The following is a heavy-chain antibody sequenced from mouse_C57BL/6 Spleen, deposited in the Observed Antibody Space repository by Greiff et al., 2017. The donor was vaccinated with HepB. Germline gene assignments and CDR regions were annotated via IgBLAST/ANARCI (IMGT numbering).Heavy chain of an antibody. Sequence: QVTLKESGAELARPGASVKLSCKASGYTFTSYGISWVKQRTGQGLEWIGEIYPRSGNTYYNEKFKGKATLTADKSSSTAYMELRSLTSEDSAVYFCARRDYVNYYAMDYWGQGTSVTVSS. CDR2: IYPRSGNT. J-gene: IGHJ4*01. CDR1: GYTFTSYG. D-gene: IGHD2-4*01. V-gene: IGHV1-81*01. CDR3: ARRDYVNYYAMDY.